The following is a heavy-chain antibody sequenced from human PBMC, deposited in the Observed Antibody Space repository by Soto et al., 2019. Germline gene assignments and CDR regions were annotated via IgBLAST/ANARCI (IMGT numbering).Heavy chain of an antibody. CDR1: GGLSSGYY. Sequence: QVQLQQWGAGLLKPSETLSLTCAVYGGLSSGYYWSWIRQPPGKGLEWIGEINRSGSTIYNPSLQSRDTILVDTCKNQFSLKLSAVTAADTAVYFCARRGITAGGRDGFDIWGQGTMVTVSS. CDR3: ARRGITAGGRDGFDI. CDR2: INRSGST. D-gene: IGHD6-13*01. V-gene: IGHV4-34*01. J-gene: IGHJ3*02.